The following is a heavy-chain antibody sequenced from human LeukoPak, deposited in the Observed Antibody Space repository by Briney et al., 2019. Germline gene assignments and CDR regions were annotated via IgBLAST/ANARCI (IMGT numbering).Heavy chain of an antibody. CDR2: ISYDGSNK. CDR3: ARDDRSGGPFDF. V-gene: IGHV3-30-3*01. CDR1: GFTFSSYA. J-gene: IGHJ4*02. Sequence: GGSLRLSCAASGFTFSSYAMHWVRQAPGKGLEWVAVISYDGSNKYYADSVKGRFTISRDNSKNTLYLQMNSLRAEDTAVYYCARDDRSGGPFDFWGQGTLVTVSS. D-gene: IGHD2-8*02.